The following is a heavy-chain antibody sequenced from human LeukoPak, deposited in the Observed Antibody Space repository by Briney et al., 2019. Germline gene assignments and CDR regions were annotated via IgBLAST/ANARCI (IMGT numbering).Heavy chain of an antibody. CDR3: ATEKGDSPDY. J-gene: IGHJ4*02. V-gene: IGHV3-23*01. Sequence: GGSLRLSCAASGFTFRSYAMSWVRQAPGKGLEWVSGISGSGGSTYYADSVKGRFTISRDNSKNTLYLQMNRLRAEDTAVYYCATEKGDSPDYWGQGTLVTVSS. CDR2: ISGSGGST. CDR1: GFTFRSYA. D-gene: IGHD2-21*01.